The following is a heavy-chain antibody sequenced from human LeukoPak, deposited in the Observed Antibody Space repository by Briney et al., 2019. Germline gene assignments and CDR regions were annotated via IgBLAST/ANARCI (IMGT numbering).Heavy chain of an antibody. CDR1: GFTFSSYA. J-gene: IGHJ4*02. V-gene: IGHV3-30-3*01. CDR2: ISYDGSNK. Sequence: GGSLRLSCAASGFTFSSYAMHWVRQAPGKGLEWVAVISYDGSNKYYADSVKGRFTISRDNSKNTLYLQMNSLRAEDTAVYYCARGLLGYCSSTSCYFGGGGFDYWGQGTLVTVSS. D-gene: IGHD2-2*01. CDR3: ARGLLGYCSSTSCYFGGGGFDY.